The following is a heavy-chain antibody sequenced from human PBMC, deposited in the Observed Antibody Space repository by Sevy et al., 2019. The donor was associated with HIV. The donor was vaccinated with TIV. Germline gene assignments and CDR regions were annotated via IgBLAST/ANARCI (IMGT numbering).Heavy chain of an antibody. Sequence: ASVKVSCKASGYTFTTYRITWVRQAPGQGLEWMGWVSPHNGDTEYAQKFQGRVTMITDTSTSTAFMELRGLRSDDTALYYCARSYCSGGRCYSLAYWGQGTLVTVSS. D-gene: IGHD2-15*01. J-gene: IGHJ4*02. CDR1: GYTFTTYR. CDR3: ARSYCSGGRCYSLAY. V-gene: IGHV1-18*01. CDR2: VSPHNGDT.